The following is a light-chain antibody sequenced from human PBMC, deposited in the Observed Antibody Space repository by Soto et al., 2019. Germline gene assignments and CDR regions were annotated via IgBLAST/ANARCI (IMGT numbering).Light chain of an antibody. CDR3: SSYGGSNNLV. CDR1: SSDVGGYNY. CDR2: EVS. J-gene: IGLJ2*01. Sequence: QSALTQPPSASGSPGQSVTISCTGTSSDVGGYNYVSWYQKHPGKAPKLMIYEVSKRRSGVPDRFSGSKSGNTASLTVSGLQAEDEADYYGSSYGGSNNLVFGGGTKLTVL. V-gene: IGLV2-8*01.